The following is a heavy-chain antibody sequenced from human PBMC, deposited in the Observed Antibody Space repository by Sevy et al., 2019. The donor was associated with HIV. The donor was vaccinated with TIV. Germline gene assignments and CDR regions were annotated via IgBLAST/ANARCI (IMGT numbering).Heavy chain of an antibody. Sequence: GGSLRLSCAASGFTVSSNYMSWVRQAPGKGLEWLSVIYSGGSTYYADSVKGRFTISRDNSKNTLYLQMNSLRAEDTAVYYCAREGYSGYDRAYYYYYGMDVWGQGTTVTVSS. CDR1: GFTVSSNY. D-gene: IGHD5-12*01. V-gene: IGHV3-53*01. CDR2: IYSGGST. CDR3: AREGYSGYDRAYYYYYGMDV. J-gene: IGHJ6*02.